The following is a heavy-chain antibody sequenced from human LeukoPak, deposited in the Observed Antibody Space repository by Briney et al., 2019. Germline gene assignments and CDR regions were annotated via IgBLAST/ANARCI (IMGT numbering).Heavy chain of an antibody. J-gene: IGHJ4*02. Sequence: SESLSLTCTVSGGSISSSTFYWGWIRQPPGKGLEWIGTIYYSGSTYYNPSLKSRVTISVDTSKNQFSLKLTSVTAADTAVYYCARDHGSSWYTFDYWGQGNLVTVSS. CDR2: IYYSGST. D-gene: IGHD6-13*01. V-gene: IGHV4-39*07. CDR3: ARDHGSSWYTFDY. CDR1: GGSISSSTFY.